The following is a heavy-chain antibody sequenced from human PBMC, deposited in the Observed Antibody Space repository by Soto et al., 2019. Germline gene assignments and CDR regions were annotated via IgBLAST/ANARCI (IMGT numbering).Heavy chain of an antibody. CDR2: VSWNGDE. Sequence: QITLEESGPPLVEPTQTLTLTCTFSGFSLSASGVGVGWIRQPPGEALEWLALVSWNGDERYSPSLKSRLTITKDTSKNPAVLTMTNMDPVDTATYYCAHSRGTGVYCDSTSCLSWFDPLGQGALVTVSS. J-gene: IGHJ5*02. V-gene: IGHV2-5*01. CDR1: GFSLSASGVG. CDR3: AHSRGTGVYCDSTSCLSWFDP. D-gene: IGHD2-2*01.